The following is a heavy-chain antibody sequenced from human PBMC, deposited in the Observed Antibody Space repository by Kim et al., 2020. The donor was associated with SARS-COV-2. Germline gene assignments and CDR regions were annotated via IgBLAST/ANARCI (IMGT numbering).Heavy chain of an antibody. CDR2: NN. V-gene: IGHV3-33*01. J-gene: IGHJ5*02. Sequence: NNYYDTTVKGKFTISRDIPKNTLYLQMKSLRDEDTVICYCARELGDTWFDPWGQGTLVTVSS. D-gene: IGHD3-16*01. CDR3: ARELGDTWFDP.